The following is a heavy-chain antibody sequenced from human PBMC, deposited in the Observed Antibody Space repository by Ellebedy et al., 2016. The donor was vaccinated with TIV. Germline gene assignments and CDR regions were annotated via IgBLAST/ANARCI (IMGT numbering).Heavy chain of an antibody. J-gene: IGHJ4*02. V-gene: IGHV3-23*01. Sequence: PGGSLRLSCAASGFTFSSYTMSWVRQAPGKGLEWVSAIGGNGFATVYADSVKGRFTISRDNSKNTLYLQMNSLRAEDTAVYYCAREPLRVYYFDYWGQGTLVTVSS. CDR3: AREPLRVYYFDY. D-gene: IGHD1-14*01. CDR1: GFTFSSYT. CDR2: IGGNGFAT.